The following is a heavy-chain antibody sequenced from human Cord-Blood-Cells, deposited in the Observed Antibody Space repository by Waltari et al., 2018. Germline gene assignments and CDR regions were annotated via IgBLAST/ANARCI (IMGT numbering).Heavy chain of an antibody. CDR2: ISSSGSSI. V-gene: IGHV3-48*03. CDR3: ARGRWCTGGVCYSYYYYGMDV. J-gene: IGHJ6*02. Sequence: EVQLVESGGGLVQPGGSLRLSCAASGFTFSSYEMNWVRQAPGKGLEWVSYISSSGSSIYYAASVKGRFTISRDNAKNSLYLQMNSLRAEDTAVYYCARGRWCTGGVCYSYYYYGMDVWGQGTTVTVSS. CDR1: GFTFSSYE. D-gene: IGHD2-8*02.